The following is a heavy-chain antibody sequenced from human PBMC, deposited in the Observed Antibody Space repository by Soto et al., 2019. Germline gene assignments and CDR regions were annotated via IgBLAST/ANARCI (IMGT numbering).Heavy chain of an antibody. Sequence: EVQLVESGGVVVQPGGSLRLSCAASGFTFDDYTMHWVRQAPGKGLEWVSLISWDGGSTYYADSVKGRFTISRDNSKNYLYLQMNSLRTEDTALYYCAKDFGRRYDILTGYSYYYYGMDVWGQGTTVTVSS. CDR2: ISWDGGST. CDR3: AKDFGRRYDILTGYSYYYYGMDV. V-gene: IGHV3-43*01. D-gene: IGHD3-9*01. J-gene: IGHJ6*02. CDR1: GFTFDDYT.